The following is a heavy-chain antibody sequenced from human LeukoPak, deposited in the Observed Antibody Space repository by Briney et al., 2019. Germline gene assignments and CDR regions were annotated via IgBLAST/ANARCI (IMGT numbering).Heavy chain of an antibody. D-gene: IGHD1-26*01. CDR1: GFTFSNYG. J-gene: IGHJ4*02. CDR3: AKDGGSYWEERPFDS. Sequence: GGSLRLSCAASGFTFSNYGMHWVRQAPGKGLEWVAFIRYDGSNKYYADSVKGRFTISRDNAKNTLYLQMDNLRAEDTAVYYCAKDGGSYWEERPFDSWGQGTLLTVFS. CDR2: IRYDGSNK. V-gene: IGHV3-30*02.